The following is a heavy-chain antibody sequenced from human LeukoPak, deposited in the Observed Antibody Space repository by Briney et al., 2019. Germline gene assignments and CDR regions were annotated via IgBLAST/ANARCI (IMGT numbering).Heavy chain of an antibody. D-gene: IGHD6-19*01. CDR3: ASSQWLAPFDY. J-gene: IGHJ4*02. Sequence: SETLSLTCTVSGGSISSHYWSWIRQPPGKGLEWIGYIYYSGSTNYNPSLKSRVTISVDTSKNQFSLKLSSVTAADTAVYYCASSQWLAPFDYWGQGTLVTVSS. CDR2: IYYSGST. CDR1: GGSISSHY. V-gene: IGHV4-59*08.